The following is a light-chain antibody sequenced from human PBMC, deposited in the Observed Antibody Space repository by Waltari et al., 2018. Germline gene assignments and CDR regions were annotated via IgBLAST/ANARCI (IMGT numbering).Light chain of an antibody. J-gene: IGLJ3*02. CDR1: TSNIGNNG. CDR2: YDD. CDR3: AAWDDSLNGRV. Sequence: QSVLTQPPSVSEAPRQRVTISCSGSTSNIGNNGLNSYQQVPGKAPKLLIYYDDLLPSGVSDRFSGSKSGTSASLAISGLQFEDEAEYFCAAWDDSLNGRVFGGGTKLTVL. V-gene: IGLV1-36*01.